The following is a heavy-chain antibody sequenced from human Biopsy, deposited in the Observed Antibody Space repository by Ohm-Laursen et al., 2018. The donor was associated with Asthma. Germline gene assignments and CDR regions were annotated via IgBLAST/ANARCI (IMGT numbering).Heavy chain of an antibody. CDR1: GDSFSNYA. Sequence: SVKVSCKASGDSFSNYAISWVRQAPGQGLEWMGRIDPNSGGTNYAQKFLGRVTMTRDMSVNTAFMVLSRLRSDDTAVYYCARIKIRIGAGTDRYFDLWGRGTLVTVSS. CDR3: ARIKIRIGAGTDRYFDL. V-gene: IGHV1-2*06. J-gene: IGHJ2*01. D-gene: IGHD3-16*01. CDR2: IDPNSGGT.